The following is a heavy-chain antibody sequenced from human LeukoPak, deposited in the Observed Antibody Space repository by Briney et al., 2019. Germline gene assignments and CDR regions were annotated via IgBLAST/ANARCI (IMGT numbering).Heavy chain of an antibody. V-gene: IGHV3-53*01. J-gene: IGHJ4*02. CDR3: ARDLDRSGSFDY. CDR1: GFTVSSNY. CDR2: IYSGGST. Sequence: GGSLRLSCAASGFTVSSNYMSWVRQAPGKGLEWVSVIYSGGSTYYADSVKGRFTISRDNSKNTPYLQMNSLRAEDTAVYYCARDLDRSGSFDYWGQGTLVTVSS. D-gene: IGHD3-22*01.